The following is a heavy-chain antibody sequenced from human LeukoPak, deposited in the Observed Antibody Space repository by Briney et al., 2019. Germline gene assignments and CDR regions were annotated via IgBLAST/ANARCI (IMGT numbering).Heavy chain of an antibody. V-gene: IGHV4-59*02. CDR3: AMGAGWLIDY. CDR2: IHHTGDA. Sequence: PAETLSLTCTVSGGSVSGYFWSWVRQPPGKGLEFIGCIHHTGDAAYNPSLKSRVTISVDASNNQFSLKLNSVTPADTAVYYCAMGAGWLIDYWGQGSLVTVSS. CDR1: GGSVSGYF. D-gene: IGHD2-15*01. J-gene: IGHJ4*02.